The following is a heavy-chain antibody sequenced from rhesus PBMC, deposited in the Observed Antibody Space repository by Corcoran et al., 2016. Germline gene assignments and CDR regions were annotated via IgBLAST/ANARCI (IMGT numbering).Heavy chain of an antibody. J-gene: IGHJ5-2*02. CDR1: GGSISSSNW. CDR3: ARDYLGRGSLDV. V-gene: IGHV4-57*02. CDR2: SAGSGGST. D-gene: IGHD2-39*01. Sequence: QLQLQESGPGLVKPSETLSLTCAVSGGSISSSNWWSWIRQPPGKGVEWIGRSAGSGGSTSDNPSLKSRVTISKDTSKNQFARNRSSVTAADTAVYYCARDYLGRGSLDVWGRGFLVTVSS.